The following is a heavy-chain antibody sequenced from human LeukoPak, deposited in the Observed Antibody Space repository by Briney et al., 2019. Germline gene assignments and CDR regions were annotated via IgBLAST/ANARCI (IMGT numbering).Heavy chain of an antibody. D-gene: IGHD2-15*01. Sequence: TGGSLRPSCAASGFTFSSYAMSWVRQAPGKGLKWVSAISGSGGSTYYADSVKGRFTISRDNSKNTLYLQMNSLRAEDTAVYYCAKASWVVAPSVLDYWGQGTPVTLSA. CDR2: ISGSGGST. J-gene: IGHJ4*02. CDR1: GFTFSSYA. CDR3: AKASWVVAPSVLDY. V-gene: IGHV3-23*01.